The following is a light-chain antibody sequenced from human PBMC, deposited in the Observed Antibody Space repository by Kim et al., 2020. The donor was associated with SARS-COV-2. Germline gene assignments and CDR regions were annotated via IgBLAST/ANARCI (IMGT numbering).Light chain of an antibody. V-gene: IGLV1-44*01. Sequence: GRRFTISSSVGRSNIGVNPINWYQPLPGTAPKLLIYSDNQRPSGVPDRFSGSKSGTSASLAISGLQSEDEADYYCATWDDSLNVYVFGTGTKVTVL. CDR1: RSNIGVNP. CDR2: SDN. CDR3: ATWDDSLNVYV. J-gene: IGLJ1*01.